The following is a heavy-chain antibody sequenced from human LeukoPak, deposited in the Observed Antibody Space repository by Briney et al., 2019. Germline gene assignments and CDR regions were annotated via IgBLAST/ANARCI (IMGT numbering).Heavy chain of an antibody. CDR1: GYTLTELS. Sequence: GASVKVSCKVSGYTLTELSMHWVRQAPGKGLEWMGGFDPEDGETIYAQKFQGRVTMTEDTSTDTAYMELSSLRSEDAAVYYCATAIYYGSGSHLYDYWGQGTLVTVSS. CDR3: ATAIYYGSGSHLYDY. D-gene: IGHD3-10*01. V-gene: IGHV1-24*01. J-gene: IGHJ4*02. CDR2: FDPEDGET.